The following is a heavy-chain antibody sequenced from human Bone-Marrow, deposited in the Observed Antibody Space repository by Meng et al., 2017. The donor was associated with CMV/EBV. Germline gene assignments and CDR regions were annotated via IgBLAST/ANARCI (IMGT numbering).Heavy chain of an antibody. CDR1: GFTVSSNY. J-gene: IGHJ4*02. CDR3: ASTSDSSGYYPGY. Sequence: GESLKIPCAASGFTVSSNYMSCVRQAPGKGLEWVANIKQDGSEKYYVDSVKGRFTISRDNAKNSLYLQMNSLRAEDTAVYYCASTSDSSGYYPGYWVQGTLVTVSS. CDR2: IKQDGSEK. V-gene: IGHV3-7*01. D-gene: IGHD3-22*01.